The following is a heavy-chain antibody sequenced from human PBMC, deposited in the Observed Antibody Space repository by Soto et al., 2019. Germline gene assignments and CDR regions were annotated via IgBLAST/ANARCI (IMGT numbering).Heavy chain of an antibody. Sequence: QLVQSGAEVKRPGSSVKVSCKASGGDFLSYTISWVRQVPGQGPEWMGTIIPILDVAKNAQKFQGRVAITADKATSTVYMVLRSLRSDDTAVYYCAQMWFGELWHGMDVWGQGTTITVSS. CDR1: GGDFLSYT. D-gene: IGHD3-10*01. CDR2: IIPILDVA. CDR3: AQMWFGELWHGMDV. J-gene: IGHJ6*02. V-gene: IGHV1-69*02.